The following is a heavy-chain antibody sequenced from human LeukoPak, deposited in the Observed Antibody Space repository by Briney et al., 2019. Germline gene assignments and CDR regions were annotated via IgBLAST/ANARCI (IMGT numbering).Heavy chain of an antibody. Sequence: PGRSLRLSCAASGFTFDDYAMHWVRQAPGKGLEWVSGISWNSGSIGYADSVKGRFTISRDNSKSTLYLQMNSLRAEDTAVYYCANLNAPYWGNFDYWGQGTLVTVSS. D-gene: IGHD3-16*01. CDR1: GFTFDDYA. CDR2: ISWNSGSI. CDR3: ANLNAPYWGNFDY. J-gene: IGHJ4*02. V-gene: IGHV3-9*01.